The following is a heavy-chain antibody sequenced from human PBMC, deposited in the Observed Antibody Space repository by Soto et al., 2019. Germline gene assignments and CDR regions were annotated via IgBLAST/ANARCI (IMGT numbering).Heavy chain of an antibody. CDR2: IYWNGDE. CDR3: AHLLGGCPTSGFSPLRFDS. CDR1: GFSLSSNGVG. J-gene: IGHJ4*02. V-gene: IGHV2-5*01. Sequence: QITLMESGPTLVKPTQTLTLTCTFSGFSLSSNGVGVGWIRQPPGKALEWLALIYWNGDERYSPSLKSRLTITKDTSKSQVVLTVTNVDPVDTATYYCAHLLGGCPTSGFSPLRFDSWGQGTLVTVSS. D-gene: IGHD6-19*01.